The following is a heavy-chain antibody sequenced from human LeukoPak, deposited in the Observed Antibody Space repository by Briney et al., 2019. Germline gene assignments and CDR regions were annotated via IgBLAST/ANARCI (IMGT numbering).Heavy chain of an antibody. CDR2: ISGSGGNS. CDR3: ARALSQQLIRYSQD. J-gene: IGHJ1*01. D-gene: IGHD1-1*01. V-gene: IGHV3-23*01. CDR1: GFTFSNYA. Sequence: GGSLRLSCAASGFTFSNYAMSWVRQAPGKGLEWVSGISGSGGNSYYADSVKGRFTISRDNSKNTLFLQMNSLRADDTAVYFCARALSQQLIRYSQDWGQGTLVTVSS.